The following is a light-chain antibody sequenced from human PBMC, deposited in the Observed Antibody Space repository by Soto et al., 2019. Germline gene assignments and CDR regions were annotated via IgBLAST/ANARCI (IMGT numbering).Light chain of an antibody. Sequence: QSVLTQPPSVSAAPGQKVTISCSGSSSNIGINYVSWYRQVPGTAPKLLIYDNNKRPSGIPDRFSGSKSDTSATLDITGLQTGDEAEYYCGTWDTSLTTTRVFGGGTKLTVL. CDR1: SSNIGINY. CDR2: DNN. V-gene: IGLV1-51*01. CDR3: GTWDTSLTTTRV. J-gene: IGLJ3*02.